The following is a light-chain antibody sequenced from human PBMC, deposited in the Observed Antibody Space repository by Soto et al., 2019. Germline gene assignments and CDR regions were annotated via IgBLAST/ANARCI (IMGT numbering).Light chain of an antibody. CDR3: QQRSNWPPFT. V-gene: IGKV3-15*01. J-gene: IGKJ5*01. CDR2: DVS. CDR1: QGVTTN. Sequence: EIIMTQSPGTLSVSPGERATLSSRAAQGVTTNFAWYQQKSGQSPRLLIYDVSNRATGVPARFSGSGSETDFTLTISGLRSEDSAVYYCQQRSNWPPFTFGQGTRLEI.